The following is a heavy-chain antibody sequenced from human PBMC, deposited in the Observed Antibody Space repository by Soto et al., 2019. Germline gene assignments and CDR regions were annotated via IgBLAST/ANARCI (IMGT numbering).Heavy chain of an antibody. CDR2: IYYSGST. Sequence: ETLSLTCTVPGGSIITYYWSWIRQPPGKGLEWIGYIYYSGSTNYNPSLKSRVTISADTSKNQFSLKLNSMTAADTAVYYCARHNYGSGSTYFDYWGQGPLVTVAS. J-gene: IGHJ4*02. V-gene: IGHV4-59*08. CDR3: ARHNYGSGSTYFDY. D-gene: IGHD3-10*01. CDR1: GGSIITYY.